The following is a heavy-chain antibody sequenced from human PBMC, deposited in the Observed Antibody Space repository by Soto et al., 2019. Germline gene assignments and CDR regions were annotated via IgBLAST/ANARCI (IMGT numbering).Heavy chain of an antibody. CDR1: GGSISSYY. V-gene: IGHV4-59*01. CDR3: ARDMMWSWFDP. J-gene: IGHJ5*02. CDR2: ISYSGST. Sequence: SETLSLTCTVSGGSISSYYWSWIRQPPGKGLEWIGYISYSGSTNYNPSLKSRVTISVDTSKNQFSLKLSSVTAADTAVYYCARDMMWSWFDPWCQGTPLTVSS. D-gene: IGHD3-16*01.